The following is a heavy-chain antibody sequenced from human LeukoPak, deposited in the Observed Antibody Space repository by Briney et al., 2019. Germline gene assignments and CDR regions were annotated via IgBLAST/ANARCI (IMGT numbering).Heavy chain of an antibody. CDR2: IRGSAGST. V-gene: IGHV3-23*01. Sequence: GGSLRLTCAVSEFTFSSYGMSWVRQAPAQGLEWVSYIRGSAGSTYYADSVKGRFTISRDNSKNTLYLQMNSLRAEDTAVYYCAKDKRGLLWFGELFGASDYWGQGTLVTVSS. D-gene: IGHD3-10*01. CDR3: AKDKRGLLWFGELFGASDY. J-gene: IGHJ4*02. CDR1: EFTFSSYG.